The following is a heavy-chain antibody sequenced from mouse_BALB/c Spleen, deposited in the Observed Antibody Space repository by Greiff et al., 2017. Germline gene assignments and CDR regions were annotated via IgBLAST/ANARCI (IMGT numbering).Heavy chain of an antibody. CDR3: ARGGMITTGAMDY. J-gene: IGHJ4*01. D-gene: IGHD1-1*01. Sequence: VHLVESGPGLVAPSQSLTITCAASGFSLTGYGVNWVRQAPGKGLEWLGMIWGDGSTYYNSALKSRLSISKDNSKSHVFLKMNSLQTDDTARYYCARGGMITTGAMDYWGQGTSVTVSS. CDR1: GFSLTGYG. CDR2: IWGDGST. V-gene: IGHV2-6-7*01.